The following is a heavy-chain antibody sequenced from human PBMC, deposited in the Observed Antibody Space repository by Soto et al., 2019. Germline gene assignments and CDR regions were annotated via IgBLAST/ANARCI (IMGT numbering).Heavy chain of an antibody. V-gene: IGHV1-3*01. CDR3: ARDRVGGVTRFDP. CDR2: INAGNGNT. J-gene: IGHJ5*02. Sequence: QVQLVQSGAEVKKPGASVKVSCKASGYTFTSYAMHWVRQAPGQRLEWMGWINAGNGNTKYSQKYQGRVTITRDTSASTAYMELSRLRSEDTAVYYCARDRVGGVTRFDPWGQGTLVTV. D-gene: IGHD2-8*02. CDR1: GYTFTSYA.